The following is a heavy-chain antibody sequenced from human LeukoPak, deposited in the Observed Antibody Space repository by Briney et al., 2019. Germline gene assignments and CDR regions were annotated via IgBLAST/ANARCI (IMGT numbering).Heavy chain of an antibody. Sequence: GGSLRLSCAASGFTFSSYSMNWVRQAPGKGLEWVSSISSSSSDIYYADSVKGRFTISRDNAKNSLYLQMNSLRAEDTAVYYCARARIYCSGGSCFDYYYYGMDVWGKGTTVTVSS. V-gene: IGHV3-21*01. CDR1: GFTFSSYS. D-gene: IGHD2-15*01. J-gene: IGHJ6*04. CDR3: ARARIYCSGGSCFDYYYYGMDV. CDR2: ISSSSSDI.